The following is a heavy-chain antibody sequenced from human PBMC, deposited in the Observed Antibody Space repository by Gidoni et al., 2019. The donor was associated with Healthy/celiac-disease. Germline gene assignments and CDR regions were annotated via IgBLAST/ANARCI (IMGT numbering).Heavy chain of an antibody. Sequence: EVQLLESGGGLVQPGGSLRLSCAASGFTFSSYAMSWGRQAPGKGLEWVSAISGSGGSTYYADSVKGRFTISRDNSKNTLYLQMNSLRAEDTAVYYCAKLYSGSYYPSHYFDYWGQGTLVTVSS. D-gene: IGHD1-26*01. V-gene: IGHV3-23*01. CDR3: AKLYSGSYYPSHYFDY. CDR2: ISGSGGST. J-gene: IGHJ4*02. CDR1: GFTFSSYA.